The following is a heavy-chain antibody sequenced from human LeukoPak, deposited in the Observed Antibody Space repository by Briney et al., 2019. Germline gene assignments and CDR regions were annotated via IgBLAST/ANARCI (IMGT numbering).Heavy chain of an antibody. D-gene: IGHD6-19*01. Sequence: SVKVSCKSSGGTFSSNGISWLRQAPGQDLEWMGGIIPIFGTTDYAQKFQGRVTITADEARSTAYMELSSLTFDDTAVYYCARDPGSGWYWYFQHWGQGTLVTVSS. J-gene: IGHJ1*01. V-gene: IGHV1-69*13. CDR3: ARDPGSGWYWYFQH. CDR2: IIPIFGTT. CDR1: GGTFSSNG.